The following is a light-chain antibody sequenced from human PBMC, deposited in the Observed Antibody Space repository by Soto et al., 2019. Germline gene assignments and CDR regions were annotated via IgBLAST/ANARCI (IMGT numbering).Light chain of an antibody. J-gene: IGKJ1*01. V-gene: IGKV3-20*01. Sequence: EIVWTQSPGTLSLSPGERATLSCRASQSVSSNHLAWYRRKPRQAPRLLIYVASYRATDIPGRFSGSGSGTDFTLTITRLEREDFAVYYCQQYGSSPPTFGPGTRVEIK. CDR3: QQYGSSPPT. CDR2: VAS. CDR1: QSVSSNH.